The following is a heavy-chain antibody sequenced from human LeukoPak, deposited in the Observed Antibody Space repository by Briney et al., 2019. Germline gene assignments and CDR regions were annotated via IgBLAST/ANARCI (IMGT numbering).Heavy chain of an antibody. D-gene: IGHD6-13*01. V-gene: IGHV1-2*02. CDR2: INPNSGGT. J-gene: IGHJ5*02. Sequence: GASVKVSCKASGYTFTGYYMHWVRQAPGQGLEWMGWINPNSGGTNYAQKFQGRVTMTRETSISTAYMELSRLRSDDTAVYYCARVLRGIAAAGTRWFDPWGQGTLVTVSS. CDR1: GYTFTGYY. CDR3: ARVLRGIAAAGTRWFDP.